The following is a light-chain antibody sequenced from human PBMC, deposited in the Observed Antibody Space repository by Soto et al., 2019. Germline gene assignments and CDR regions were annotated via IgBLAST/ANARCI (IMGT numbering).Light chain of an antibody. CDR2: GNS. V-gene: IGLV1-40*01. J-gene: IGLJ2*01. Sequence: QPVLTQPPSVSGAPGQRVTISCTGSSSNIGAGYSVHWYQQLPGTAPKLLIYGNSNRPSRVPDRFSGSKSGTSASLAITGLQAEDEADYYCQSYDSSLSGSVVFGGGTQLTVL. CDR3: QSYDSSLSGSVV. CDR1: SSNIGAGYS.